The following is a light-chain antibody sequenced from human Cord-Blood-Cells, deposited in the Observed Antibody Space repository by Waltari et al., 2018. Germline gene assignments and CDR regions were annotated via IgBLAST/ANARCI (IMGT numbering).Light chain of an antibody. Sequence: EIVLTQSPATLSLSPGERATLSCRASQSFSSYLAWYQQKPGQAPRLLIYDASNRATGIPARFSGSGSGTDFTLTISSLEPEDFAVYYCQQRSTFGPGTKVDIK. CDR3: QQRST. J-gene: IGKJ3*01. CDR2: DAS. CDR1: QSFSSY. V-gene: IGKV3-11*01.